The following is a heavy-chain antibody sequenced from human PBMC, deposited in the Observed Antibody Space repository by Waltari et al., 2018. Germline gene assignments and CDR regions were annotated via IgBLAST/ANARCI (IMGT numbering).Heavy chain of an antibody. D-gene: IGHD6-13*01. CDR1: GGSISSSSYH. Sequence: QLQLQESGPGLVKPSETLSLTCTVSGGSISSSSYHWGWSRQPPGKGRAWMGSSYYSGSTYYNPSLKSRVTISVDTSKNQFSLKLSSVTAADTAVYYCARLGGAAAGDYYYYGMDVWGQGTTVTVSS. V-gene: IGHV4-39*07. CDR3: ARLGGAAAGDYYYYGMDV. CDR2: SYYSGST. J-gene: IGHJ6*02.